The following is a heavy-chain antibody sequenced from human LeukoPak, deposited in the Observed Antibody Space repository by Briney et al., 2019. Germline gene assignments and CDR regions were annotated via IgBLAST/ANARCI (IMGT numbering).Heavy chain of an antibody. CDR1: GFTFSSYE. D-gene: IGHD6-13*01. CDR3: AKTNDLYSSSWYLSEGPPRQYYFDY. V-gene: IGHV3-48*03. Sequence: QPGGSLRLSCAASGFTFSSYEMNWVRQAPGKGLEWVSYISTGSSTISYADSVKGRFTISRDNARNSLYLQMNSLRAEDTAVYYCAKTNDLYSSSWYLSEGPPRQYYFDYWGQGTLVTVSS. CDR2: ISTGSSTI. J-gene: IGHJ4*02.